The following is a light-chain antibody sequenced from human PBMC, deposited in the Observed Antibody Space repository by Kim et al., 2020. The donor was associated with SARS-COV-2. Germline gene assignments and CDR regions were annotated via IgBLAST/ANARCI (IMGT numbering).Light chain of an antibody. CDR2: GKN. Sequence: SVALEQTVSIPCHRGSLRNYYAIWYQQKPGQAPVLVFYGKNNRPSGIPERFSGSSSRNTASWTITATQAEDEADYYCNSRDSSGVVFGGGTKVTVL. CDR1: SLRNYY. CDR3: NSRDSSGVV. V-gene: IGLV3-19*01. J-gene: IGLJ2*01.